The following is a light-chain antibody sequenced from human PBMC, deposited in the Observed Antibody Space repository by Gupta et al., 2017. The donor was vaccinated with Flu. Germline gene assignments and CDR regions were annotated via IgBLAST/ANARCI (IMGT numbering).Light chain of an antibody. Sequence: SYELTQPPSVSVSPGQTARITCSGDALPKQFAYWYQQKPGQAPVLVIYKDSERPSGIPERFSGSSSGKTVTLTISGVQAEDEADYYCQSGDSSGTWVFGGGTRLTVL. CDR3: QSGDSSGTWV. V-gene: IGLV3-25*02. CDR1: ALPKQF. CDR2: KDS. J-gene: IGLJ3*02.